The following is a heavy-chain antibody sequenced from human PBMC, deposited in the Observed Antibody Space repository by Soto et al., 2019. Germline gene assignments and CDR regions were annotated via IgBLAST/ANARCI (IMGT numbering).Heavy chain of an antibody. V-gene: IGHV1-2*02. D-gene: IGHD1-26*01. CDR1: GYTFAGHY. CDR3: GRGRSGQIVVFY. J-gene: IGHJ4*02. Sequence: ASVKVSCKTSGYTFAGHYIHWVRQAPQQGPEWVGEIGPESGATRYAQKFRGRVTMTMDTSITTVYMELKNLSPDDTAVYYCGRGRSGQIVVFYWGQGTPVTVSS. CDR2: IGPESGAT.